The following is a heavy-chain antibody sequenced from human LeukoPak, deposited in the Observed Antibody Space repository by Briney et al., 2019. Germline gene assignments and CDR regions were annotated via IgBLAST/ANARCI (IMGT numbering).Heavy chain of an antibody. Sequence: GGSLRLSCAASGFTFSSYAMSWVRQAPGKGLEWVSAISGSGGSTYYADSVKGRFTISRDNSKNTLYLQTNSLRAEDTAVYYCAKDLPSYYYYGMDVWGQGTTVTVSS. CDR3: AKDLPSYYYYGMDV. V-gene: IGHV3-23*01. J-gene: IGHJ6*02. D-gene: IGHD5/OR15-5a*01. CDR1: GFTFSSYA. CDR2: ISGSGGST.